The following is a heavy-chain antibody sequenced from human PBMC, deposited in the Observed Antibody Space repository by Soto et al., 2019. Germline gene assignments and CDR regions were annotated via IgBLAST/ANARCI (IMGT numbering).Heavy chain of an antibody. V-gene: IGHV3-23*01. CDR1: GLTFSNDG. J-gene: IGHJ4*02. CDR2: ISGSGATT. CDR3: AKGGGNPDY. D-gene: IGHD4-4*01. Sequence: GGSLRLSCAASGLTFSNDGMSWVRQAPGKGLEWVSGISGSGATTYYADSVKGRFTISRDNSKNTLYLQMNSLRAEDTAVYYCAKGGGNPDYWGRGTLVTVSS.